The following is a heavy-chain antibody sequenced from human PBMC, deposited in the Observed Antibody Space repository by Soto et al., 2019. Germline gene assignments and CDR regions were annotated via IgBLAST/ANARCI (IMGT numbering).Heavy chain of an antibody. CDR1: GFTFSSYE. J-gene: IGHJ4*02. CDR2: ISSSGSTI. Sequence: EVQLVESGGGLVQPGGSLRLSCAASGFTFSSYEMNWVRQAPGKGLEWVSYISSSGSTIYYADSVKGRFTISRDNAKNSLYRQMNSLRAEDTAVYYCARRGGSYYDILTGYYYDYWGQGTLVTVSS. D-gene: IGHD3-9*01. V-gene: IGHV3-48*03. CDR3: ARRGGSYYDILTGYYYDY.